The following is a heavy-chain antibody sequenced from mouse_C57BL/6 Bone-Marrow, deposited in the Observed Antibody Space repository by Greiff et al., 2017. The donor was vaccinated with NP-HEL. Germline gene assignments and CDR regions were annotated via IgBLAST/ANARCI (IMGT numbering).Heavy chain of an antibody. J-gene: IGHJ1*03. V-gene: IGHV5-12*01. CDR3: ASPGSGGYFDV. CDR2: ISNGGGST. Sequence: EVKVVESGGGLVQPGGSLKLSCAASGFTFSDYYMYWVRQTPEKRLEWVAYISNGGGSTYYPDTVKGRFTISRDNAKNTLYLQMSRLKSEDTAVYYCASPGSGGYFDVWGTGTTVTVSS. CDR1: GFTFSDYY. D-gene: IGHD3-1*01.